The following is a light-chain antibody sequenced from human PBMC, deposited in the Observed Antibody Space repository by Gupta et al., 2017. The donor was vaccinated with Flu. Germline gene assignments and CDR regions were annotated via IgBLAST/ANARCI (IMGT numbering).Light chain of an antibody. V-gene: IGKV1-6*01. J-gene: IGKJ3*01. Sequence: AIQITQSPSSLSAPVGDRVTISCRESQDIGNELGWYQQKTGKAPKLLIYGASSSQSGLPSGFGGSGSGTEFTLTISSLQPEDFATYYCLQDYSVPLTFGPGTRVDV. CDR2: GAS. CDR1: QDIGNE. CDR3: LQDYSVPLT.